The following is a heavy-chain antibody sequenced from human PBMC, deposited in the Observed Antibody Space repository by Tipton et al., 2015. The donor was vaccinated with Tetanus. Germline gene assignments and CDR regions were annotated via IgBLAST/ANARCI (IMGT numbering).Heavy chain of an antibody. CDR2: IDPNSGAT. CDR3: ARDRGDYIYYGMDV. CDR1: GYTFTGYY. Sequence: QLVQSGAEMKKPGASVKVSCKASGYTFTGYYIYWVRQAPGQGLEWMGWIDPNSGATVYAQKFQGWVTMTRDTSISTAYMELRSLRSDDTAVYYCARDRGDYIYYGMDVWGPGTTVTVS. D-gene: IGHD3-22*01. J-gene: IGHJ6*02. V-gene: IGHV1-2*04.